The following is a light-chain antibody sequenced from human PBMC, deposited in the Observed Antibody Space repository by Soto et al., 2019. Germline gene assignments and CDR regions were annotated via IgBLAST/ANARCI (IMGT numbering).Light chain of an antibody. CDR1: QSVNSN. V-gene: IGKV3-15*01. CDR2: GAS. Sequence: EIVMTQSPATLSVSALERGNISCSSSQSVNSNLAWYQQKPGQAPRLLIYGASTRATGVPGRFSGSGSGTEFTLTISSLQSEDFAIYYCQQYHSWPPRTFGQGTMVDIK. CDR3: QQYHSWPPRT. J-gene: IGKJ1*01.